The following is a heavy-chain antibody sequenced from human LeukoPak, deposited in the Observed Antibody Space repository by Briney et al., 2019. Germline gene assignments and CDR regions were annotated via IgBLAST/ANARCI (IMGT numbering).Heavy chain of an antibody. CDR3: ASSTYCGGDCYSFDY. D-gene: IGHD2-21*02. J-gene: IGHJ4*02. Sequence: SETLSLTCTVSDDSITMYYWTWIRQTAGKELEWIGRIYTSGSTNYNPSLKSRVTMSVDTSKNQFSLKLSSVTAADTAVYYCASSTYCGGDCYSFDYWGQGTLVTVSS. CDR1: DDSITMYY. CDR2: IYTSGST. V-gene: IGHV4-4*07.